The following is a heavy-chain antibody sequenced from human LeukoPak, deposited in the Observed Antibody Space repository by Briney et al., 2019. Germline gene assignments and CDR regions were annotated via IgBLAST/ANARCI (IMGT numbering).Heavy chain of an antibody. Sequence: GSLRLSCAAPGFTRRSHYMSWVRQASGKGLEWVSVIFYGGSTYYADSVKGRFTISRDNSKNTLYLQMNSLRAEDTAVYYCARVGGYSSSSFYYYYYYMDVWGKGTTVTVSS. CDR2: IFYGGST. CDR1: GFTRRSHY. D-gene: IGHD6-6*01. J-gene: IGHJ6*03. V-gene: IGHV3-66*02. CDR3: ARVGGYSSSSFYYYYYYMDV.